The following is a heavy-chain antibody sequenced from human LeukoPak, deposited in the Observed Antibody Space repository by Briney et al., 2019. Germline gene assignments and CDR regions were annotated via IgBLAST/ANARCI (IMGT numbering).Heavy chain of an antibody. J-gene: IGHJ6*02. CDR2: IAWDTVTI. Sequence: GGSLRLSCVASEFTFSGYSMNWVRQAPGRGLEWVSYIAWDTVTIYYADSVKGRFTISRDNAKNSLYLQMNSLRAEDTAVYYCARDGARGYDMDVWGQGTTVTVSS. D-gene: IGHD3-10*01. CDR3: ARDGARGYDMDV. CDR1: EFTFSGYS. V-gene: IGHV3-48*01.